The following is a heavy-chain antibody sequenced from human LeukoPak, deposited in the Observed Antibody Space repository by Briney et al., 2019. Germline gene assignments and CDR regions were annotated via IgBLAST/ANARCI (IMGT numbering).Heavy chain of an antibody. CDR2: ISPRGGGT. CDR3: AREFGMGVILD. J-gene: IGHJ4*02. Sequence: GGSLRLSCAASGFTFSNHGMNWVRQAPGKGLEWLSGISPRGGGTYYADSVKGRFTISRDNAKNSLYLQMNSLRAEDTALYYCAREFGMGVILDWGQGTLVTVSS. V-gene: IGHV3-23*01. D-gene: IGHD3-16*01. CDR1: GFTFSNHG.